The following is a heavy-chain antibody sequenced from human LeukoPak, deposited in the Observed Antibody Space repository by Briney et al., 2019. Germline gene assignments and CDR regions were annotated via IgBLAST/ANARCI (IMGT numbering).Heavy chain of an antibody. V-gene: IGHV3-30-3*01. Sequence: GGSLRLSCATSGFSFSSYAMLWVRQAPGKGLEWVAIISYDGSNKYCADSVKGRFTISRDNSQNTLYLQMNSLRAEDTAVYYCARVHNSGWYVLDYWGQGTLVTVSS. D-gene: IGHD6-19*01. CDR3: ARVHNSGWYVLDY. CDR1: GFSFSSYA. CDR2: ISYDGSNK. J-gene: IGHJ4*02.